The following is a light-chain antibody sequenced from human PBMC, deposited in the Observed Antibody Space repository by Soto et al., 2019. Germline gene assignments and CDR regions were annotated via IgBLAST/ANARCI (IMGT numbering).Light chain of an antibody. CDR2: DTS. V-gene: IGKV3-11*01. J-gene: IGKJ4*01. CDR3: QQRAKWPLT. Sequence: IVLTQSPVTLSLSPGDRATLSCRASQSVNSFLAWYQQKPGQAPRLLIYDTSTRATGIPARFSGSGSGTDFTLTISSLEPEDFAIYYCQQRAKWPLTFGGGTKVEIK. CDR1: QSVNSF.